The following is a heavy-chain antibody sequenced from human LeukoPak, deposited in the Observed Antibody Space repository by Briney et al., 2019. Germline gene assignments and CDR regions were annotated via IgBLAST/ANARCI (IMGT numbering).Heavy chain of an antibody. CDR3: ARWDSSGWYERYYFDY. V-gene: IGHV1-2*02. D-gene: IGHD6-19*01. CDR2: INPNSGDT. CDR1: GYTFTGYW. J-gene: IGHJ4*02. Sequence: ASVKVSCKASGYTFTGYWMHWVRQAPGQGLEWVGWINPNSGDTNYGQKFQGRVTMTRDTSISTAYMELSRLRSDDTAVYYCARWDSSGWYERYYFDYWGQGTLVTVSS.